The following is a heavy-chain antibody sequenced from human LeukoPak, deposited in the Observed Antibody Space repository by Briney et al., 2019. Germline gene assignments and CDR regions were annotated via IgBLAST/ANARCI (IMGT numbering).Heavy chain of an antibody. CDR1: GFTVSSNY. CDR2: IYSGGST. D-gene: IGHD3-16*02. Sequence: PGGSLRLSCAASGFTVSSNYMSWVRQAPGKGLEWVSVIYSGGSTYYADSVKGRFTISRDNSKNTLYLQMNSLRAEDTAVYYCPRGGIDYDYVWRSYRHDAFDIWGQGTMVTVSS. J-gene: IGHJ3*02. CDR3: PRGGIDYDYVWRSYRHDAFDI. V-gene: IGHV3-53*01.